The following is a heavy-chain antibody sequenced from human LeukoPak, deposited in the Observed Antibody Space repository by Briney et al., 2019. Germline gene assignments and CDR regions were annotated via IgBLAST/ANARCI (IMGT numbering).Heavy chain of an antibody. CDR2: VYYSGST. D-gene: IGHD1-7*01. V-gene: IGHV4-61*01. CDR1: GGSVSSGSYY. Sequence: PSETLSLTCTVSGGSVSSGSYYWSWIRQPPGKGLEWIGYVYYSGSTNYNPSLKSRVTISVDTSKNQFSLKLSSVTAADTAVYYCARGELETGYNWFDPWGQGTLVTVSS. CDR3: ARGELETGYNWFDP. J-gene: IGHJ5*02.